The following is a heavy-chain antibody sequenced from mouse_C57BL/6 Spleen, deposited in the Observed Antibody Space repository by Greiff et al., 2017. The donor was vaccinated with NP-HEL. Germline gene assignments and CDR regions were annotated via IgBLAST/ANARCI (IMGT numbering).Heavy chain of an antibody. CDR3: ARQGTAQATPFAY. D-gene: IGHD3-2*02. Sequence: EVKLVESGGDLVKPGGSLKLSCAASGFTFSSYGMSWVRQTPDKRLEWVATISSGGSYTYYPDSVKGRFTISRDNAKNTLYLQMSSLKSEDTAMYYCARQGTAQATPFAYWGQGTLVTVSA. J-gene: IGHJ3*01. CDR1: GFTFSSYG. CDR2: ISSGGSYT. V-gene: IGHV5-6*02.